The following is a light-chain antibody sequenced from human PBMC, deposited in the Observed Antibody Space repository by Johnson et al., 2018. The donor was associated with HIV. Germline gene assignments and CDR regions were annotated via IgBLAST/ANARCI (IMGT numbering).Light chain of an antibody. J-gene: IGLJ1*01. CDR2: ENN. CDR3: GTWDSSRSGV. Sequence: QSVLTQPPSVSAAPGQKVTISCSGSSSNIGNNYVSWYQQLPGTAPKLLIYENNKRPSGIPDRFSGSKSGTSATLGITGLRTGDEADYYCGTWDSSRSGVFGTGTKVTVL. CDR1: SSNIGNNY. V-gene: IGLV1-51*02.